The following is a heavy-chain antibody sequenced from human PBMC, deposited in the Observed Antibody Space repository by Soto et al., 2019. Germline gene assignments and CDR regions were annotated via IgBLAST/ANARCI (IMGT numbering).Heavy chain of an antibody. CDR1: GGSICSYY. CDR3: ARANGSGSYYNRGRYFDY. J-gene: IGHJ4*02. D-gene: IGHD3-10*01. Sequence: SETLSLTCSLPGGSICSYYWTWVLEPPGKGLEWIGYIYYSGSTNYNPSLKSRVTISVDTSKNQFSLKLSSVTAADTAVYYCARANGSGSYYNRGRYFDYWGQGTLVTVS. V-gene: IGHV4-59*01. CDR2: IYYSGST.